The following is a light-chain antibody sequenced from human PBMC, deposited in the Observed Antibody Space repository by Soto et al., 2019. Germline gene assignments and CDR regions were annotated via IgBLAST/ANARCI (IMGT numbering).Light chain of an antibody. J-gene: IGKJ2*01. CDR2: DAS. V-gene: IGKV3-15*01. CDR1: QSIGTN. CDR3: HQYNSWPPGT. Sequence: EAVMTQSPATLSVSPGERATLSCRSSQSIGTNLAWYQQKPGQAPRLLIFDASTRATGIPARFSGSGSGTEFTLTISSLQSEDFALYYCHQYNSWPPGTFGQGTKVDIK.